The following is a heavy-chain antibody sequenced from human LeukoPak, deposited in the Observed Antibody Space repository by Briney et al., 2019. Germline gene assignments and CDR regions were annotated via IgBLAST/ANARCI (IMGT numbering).Heavy chain of an antibody. CDR1: GYTFTSYG. D-gene: IGHD3-3*01. V-gene: IGHV1-18*01. Sequence: ASVKVSCKASGYTFTSYGISWVRQAPGQGLEWMGWISAYNGNTNYAQKLQGRVTMTTDTSTSTAYMELRSLRSDDTAVYYCARFYPYDFWSGYWSSGYFDYWGQGTLVTVSS. J-gene: IGHJ4*02. CDR2: ISAYNGNT. CDR3: ARFYPYDFWSGYWSSGYFDY.